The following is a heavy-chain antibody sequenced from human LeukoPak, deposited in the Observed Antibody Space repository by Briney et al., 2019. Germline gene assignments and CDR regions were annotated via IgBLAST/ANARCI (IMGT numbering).Heavy chain of an antibody. D-gene: IGHD3-10*01. J-gene: IGHJ4*02. CDR1: GGTFSSYD. CDR3: ARDLSGSYSGGYFDY. CDR2: ILPLFGTA. V-gene: IGHV1-69*01. Sequence: TVKVPCKASGGTFSSYDISWVRQAPGQALEWMGGILPLFGTANYAQKSQGRVTITADECTSTAYMELSSLRSEDTAVYYCARDLSGSYSGGYFDYWGQGTLVTVSS.